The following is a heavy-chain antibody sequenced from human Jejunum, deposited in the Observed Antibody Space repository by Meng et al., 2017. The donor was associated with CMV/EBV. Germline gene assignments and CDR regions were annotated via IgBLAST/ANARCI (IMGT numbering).Heavy chain of an antibody. J-gene: IGHJ4*02. V-gene: IGHV4-59*03. Sequence: VSAGPITSSYWNWIRQPPGKGLEWIGYTHYSGSALYNPALKSRVTMSVDTSKHQFSLKLSSATSADTAVYYCAKWNSDWNSFDSWGQGTLVTVSS. D-gene: IGHD1/OR15-1a*01. CDR3: AKWNSDWNSFDS. CDR2: THYSGSA. CDR1: AGPITSSY.